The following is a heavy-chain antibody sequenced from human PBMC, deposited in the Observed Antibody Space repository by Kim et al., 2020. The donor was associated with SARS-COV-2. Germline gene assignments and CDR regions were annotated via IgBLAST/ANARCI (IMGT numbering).Heavy chain of an antibody. V-gene: IGHV3-64*01. D-gene: IGHD1-26*01. CDR1: GFTFSSYA. Sequence: GGSLRLSCAASGFTFSSYAMHWVRQAPGKGLEYVSAISSNGGSTYYANSVKGRFTISRDNSRNTLYLQMGSLRAEDMAVYYCARVRQGGSDVYLDYWGQGTLVTVSS. CDR2: ISSNGGST. J-gene: IGHJ4*02. CDR3: ARVRQGGSDVYLDY.